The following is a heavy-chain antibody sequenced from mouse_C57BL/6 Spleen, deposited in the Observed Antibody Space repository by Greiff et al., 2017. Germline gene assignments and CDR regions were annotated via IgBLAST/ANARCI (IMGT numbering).Heavy chain of an antibody. CDR1: GYAFSSSW. CDR2: LYPGDGDT. CDR3: AREGLTAGYFDV. Sequence: QVQLKESGPELVKPGASVKISCKASGYAFSSSWMNWVKQRPGKGLEWIGRLYPGDGDTNYNGKFKGKATLTADKSSSTAYMQLSSLTSEDSAVYFCAREGLTAGYFDVWGTGTTVTVSS. V-gene: IGHV1-82*01. J-gene: IGHJ1*03.